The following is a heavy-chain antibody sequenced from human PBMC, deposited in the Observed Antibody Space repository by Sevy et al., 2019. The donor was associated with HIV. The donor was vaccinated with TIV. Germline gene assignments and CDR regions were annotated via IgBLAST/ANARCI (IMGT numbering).Heavy chain of an antibody. Sequence: GGSLRLSCAASGFTFSSYWMSWVRQAPGKGLEWVANIKQDGSEKYYVDSVKGRFTISRDNAKNSLYLQMNSLRAEDAAVYYGARGVTGGRGWYYVFDYWGQGTLVTVSS. CDR3: ARGVTGGRGWYYVFDY. CDR2: IKQDGSEK. D-gene: IGHD6-19*01. V-gene: IGHV3-7*01. J-gene: IGHJ4*02. CDR1: GFTFSSYW.